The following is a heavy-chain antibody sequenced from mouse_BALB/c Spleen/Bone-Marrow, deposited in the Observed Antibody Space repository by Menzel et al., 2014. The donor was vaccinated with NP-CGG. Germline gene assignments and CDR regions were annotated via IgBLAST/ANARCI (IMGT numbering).Heavy chain of an antibody. D-gene: IGHD3-3*01. CDR1: GFTFSGFG. CDR2: ISSGSSTI. V-gene: IGHV5-17*02. J-gene: IGHJ4*01. Sequence: EVKLMESGGGLVQPGGSRKLSCAASGFTFSGFGMHWVRQAPEKGLEWVAYISSGSSTIYYADTVKGRFTISRDNPKNTLFLQMTSLRSEDTAMYYCATGARAFDYWGQGTSVTVSS. CDR3: ATGARAFDY.